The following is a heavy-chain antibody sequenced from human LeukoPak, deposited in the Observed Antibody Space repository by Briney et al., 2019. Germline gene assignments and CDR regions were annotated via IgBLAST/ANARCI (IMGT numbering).Heavy chain of an antibody. CDR2: INPSGGST. Sequence: ASVKVSCKASGYTFTSYYIHWVRQAPGQGLEWMGIINPSGGSTSYAQRFQGRVTMTRDTSTSTVHMELSSLRSEDTAVYYCATDIVVVPAATHDVDAFDIWGQGTMVTVSS. CDR3: ATDIVVVPAATHDVDAFDI. D-gene: IGHD2-2*01. V-gene: IGHV1-46*01. J-gene: IGHJ3*02. CDR1: GYTFTSYY.